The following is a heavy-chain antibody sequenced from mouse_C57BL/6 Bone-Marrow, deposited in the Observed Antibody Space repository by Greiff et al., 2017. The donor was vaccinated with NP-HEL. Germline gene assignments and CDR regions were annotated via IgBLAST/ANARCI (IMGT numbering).Heavy chain of an antibody. Sequence: VQLQQSGAELVRPGASVTLSCKASGYTFTDYEMHWVKQTPVHGLEWIGAIDPETGGTAYNQKFKGKAILTADKSSSTAYMELRSLTSEDSAVYYCRSYYYSSCLYFDVWGKGTTVTVSS. D-gene: IGHD1-1*01. CDR3: RSYYYSSCLYFDV. CDR2: IDPETGGT. CDR1: GYTFTDYE. V-gene: IGHV1-15*01. J-gene: IGHJ1*03.